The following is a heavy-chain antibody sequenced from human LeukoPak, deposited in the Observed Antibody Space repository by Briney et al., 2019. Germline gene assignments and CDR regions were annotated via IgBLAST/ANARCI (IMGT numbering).Heavy chain of an antibody. CDR1: GFTFSDYN. V-gene: IGHV3-21*01. CDR2: ISTAGFYL. D-gene: IGHD5-18*01. CDR3: AREGSYTAMGTDY. J-gene: IGHJ4*02. Sequence: GGSLRLSCAASGFTFSDYNMNWVRQAPGRGLEWVSSISTAGFYLYYADSVKGRFTISRDNAKNSLYPQMNSLRAEDTAVYYCAREGSYTAMGTDYWGQGTLVTVSS.